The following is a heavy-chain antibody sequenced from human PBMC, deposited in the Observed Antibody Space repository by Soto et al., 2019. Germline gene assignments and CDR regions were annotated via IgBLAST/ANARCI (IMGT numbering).Heavy chain of an antibody. D-gene: IGHD3-10*01. CDR2: IYSGGNT. CDR3: AKDRFGASYFDY. Sequence: PGGSLRLSCAVSGFTFITYSMSWVRQAPGKGLEWVSAIYSGGNTYYADSVKGRFTISRQNSKNTLYLQMNSLRAEDTAVYYCAKDRFGASYFDYWGQGTLVTVSS. V-gene: IGHV3-53*04. CDR1: GFTFITYS. J-gene: IGHJ4*02.